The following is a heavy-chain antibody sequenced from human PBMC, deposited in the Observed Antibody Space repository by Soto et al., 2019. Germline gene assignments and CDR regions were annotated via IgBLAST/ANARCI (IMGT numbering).Heavy chain of an antibody. D-gene: IGHD3-22*01. V-gene: IGHV3-23*01. Sequence: EVQLLESGGGLVQPGGSLRLSCAASGFTFSSYAMSWVRQAPGKGLEWVSAISGSGGSTYYADSVKGRFTISRDNSKNTLYLQMNSRRAEDTAVYYCAKANDSSGYEGYFDYWGQGTLVTVSS. CDR3: AKANDSSGYEGYFDY. CDR2: ISGSGGST. CDR1: GFTFSSYA. J-gene: IGHJ4*02.